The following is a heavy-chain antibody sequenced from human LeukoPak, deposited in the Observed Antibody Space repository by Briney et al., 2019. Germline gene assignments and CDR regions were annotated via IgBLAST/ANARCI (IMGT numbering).Heavy chain of an antibody. Sequence: SQTLSLTCAISGNSVSNIGDAWNWIMQSPSRGLEWLGRTYYISKWYIDYAVSVKSRITSSPDTSKNQFSLHLNSVTPEDTAVYYCARSFNSYGHSYYYSMDVWGQGTTVTVSS. J-gene: IGHJ6*02. CDR2: TYYISKWYI. CDR1: GNSVSNIGDA. D-gene: IGHD5-18*01. CDR3: ARSFNSYGHSYYYSMDV. V-gene: IGHV6-1*01.